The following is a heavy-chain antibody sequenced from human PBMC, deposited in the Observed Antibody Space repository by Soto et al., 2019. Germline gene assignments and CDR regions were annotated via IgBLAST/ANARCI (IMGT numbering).Heavy chain of an antibody. CDR1: GYSFTSYW. V-gene: IGHV5-51*01. CDR3: ARINSGSYSGYYYGMDF. D-gene: IGHD1-26*01. J-gene: IGHJ6*02. CDR2: IYPGYSDA. Sequence: GESLKISCTGSGYSFTSYWIGWVRQMPGKGLEWMGIIYPGYSDARYSPSFQGQVTISADKSISTAYLQWSSLKASDTAMYSCARINSGSYSGYYYGMDFWGQGTTVTVSS.